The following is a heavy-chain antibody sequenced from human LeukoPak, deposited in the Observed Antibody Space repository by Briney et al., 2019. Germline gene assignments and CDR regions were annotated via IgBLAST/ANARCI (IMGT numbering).Heavy chain of an antibody. J-gene: IGHJ4*02. D-gene: IGHD3-10*01. CDR3: ARRSVRGVTRY. Sequence: SETLSLTCAVYSGSFSGYYWNWIRQPPGKGLEWIGEINHSGSTNYNPSLKSRVTISVDTSKNQFSLKLSSVTAADTAVYYCARRSVRGVTRYWGQGTLVTVSS. CDR2: INHSGST. CDR1: SGSFSGYY. V-gene: IGHV4-34*01.